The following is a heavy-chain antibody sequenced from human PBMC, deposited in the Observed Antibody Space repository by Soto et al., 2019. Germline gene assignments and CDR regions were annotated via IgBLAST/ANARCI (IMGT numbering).Heavy chain of an antibody. V-gene: IGHV2-26*01. CDR2: IFSNDEK. CDR3: ARMLIVATMVWCDP. J-gene: IGHJ5*02. Sequence: QVTLKESGPVLVKPTETLTLTCTVSGFSLSNARMGVSWIRQPPGKALEWLAHIFSNDEKSYSTSLKNRLTISKDTSKSQVVLTMTNMDLVDTATYYCARMLIVATMVWCDPWGQGTLVTVSS. D-gene: IGHD3-10*01. CDR1: GFSLSNARMG.